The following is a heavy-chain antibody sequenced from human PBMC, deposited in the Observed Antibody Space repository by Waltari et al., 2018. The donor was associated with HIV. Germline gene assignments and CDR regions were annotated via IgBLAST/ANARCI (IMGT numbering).Heavy chain of an antibody. CDR2: IYTHGST. Sequence: QVHLQESGPGLVKPSQTLSLTCSVSVGSISSGSYYWSWIRPPAGKGLEWLGTIYTHGSTKQNPPLKSRVTISLDTSKNQFSLKLNSVTAADTAVDYCARDDPDTNGNNWFDPWGQGALVTVSS. D-gene: IGHD2-8*01. V-gene: IGHV4-61*02. CDR1: VGSISSGSYY. J-gene: IGHJ5*02. CDR3: ARDDPDTNGNNWFDP.